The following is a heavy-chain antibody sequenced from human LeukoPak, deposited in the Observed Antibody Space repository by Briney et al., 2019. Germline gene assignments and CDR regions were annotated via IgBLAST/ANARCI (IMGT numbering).Heavy chain of an antibody. CDR3: ARWSRDAFDI. CDR1: GFTFSDYY. CDR2: ITSSGSTT. J-gene: IGHJ3*02. V-gene: IGHV3-11*04. Sequence: GGSLRLSCAASGFTFSDYYMSWIRQAPGKGLEWVSYITSSGSTTYYADSVKGRFTISRDNAKNTLYLQMNSLRAEDTAVYYCARWSRDAFDIWGQGTMVTVSS.